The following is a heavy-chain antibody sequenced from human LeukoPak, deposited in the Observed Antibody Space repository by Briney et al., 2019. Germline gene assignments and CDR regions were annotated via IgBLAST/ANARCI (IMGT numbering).Heavy chain of an antibody. D-gene: IGHD3-16*01. Sequence: GGSLRLSCAASGFPFRSYAMSWVRQAPGKGREWVSAIGGRGSNTYYADSVRGRFTISRDNFKNTLYLQMSSLRPEDTALYYCVKTMVTFGGIIRADAFDIRGQGTVVTVSS. J-gene: IGHJ3*02. CDR1: GFPFRSYA. CDR3: VKTMVTFGGIIRADAFDI. V-gene: IGHV3-23*01. CDR2: IGGRGSNT.